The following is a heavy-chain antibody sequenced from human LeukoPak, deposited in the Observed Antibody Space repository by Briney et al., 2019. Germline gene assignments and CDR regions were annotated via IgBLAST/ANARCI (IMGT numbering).Heavy chain of an antibody. D-gene: IGHD3-16*02. Sequence: ASVKVSCKASGGTFSSYAISWVRQAPGQGLEWMGRIIPILGIANYAQKFQGRVTITADKSTSTAYMELSSLRSEDTAVYYCAREDKITFGGVIVIRNWFDPWGQGTLVTVSS. CDR2: IIPILGIA. J-gene: IGHJ5*02. V-gene: IGHV1-69*04. CDR1: GGTFSSYA. CDR3: AREDKITFGGVIVIRNWFDP.